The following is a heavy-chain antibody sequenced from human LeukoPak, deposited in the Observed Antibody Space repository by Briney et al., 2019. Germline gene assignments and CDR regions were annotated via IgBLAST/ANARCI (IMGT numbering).Heavy chain of an antibody. CDR2: IYPGDSDT. J-gene: IGHJ6*03. CDR3: ARQPSIAARPSYMDV. CDR1: GYSFSSYW. V-gene: IGHV5-51*01. Sequence: GESLQISCKGSGYSFSSYWIGWVRQMPGKGLEWMGIIYPGDSDTRYSPSFQGQVTISADKSISTAYLQWSSLKASDTAMYYCARQPSIAARPSYMDVWGKGTTVTVSS. D-gene: IGHD6-6*01.